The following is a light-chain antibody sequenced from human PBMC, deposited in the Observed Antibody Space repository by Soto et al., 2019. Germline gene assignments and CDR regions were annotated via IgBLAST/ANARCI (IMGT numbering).Light chain of an antibody. CDR3: QQYGSSPSPKYT. CDR1: QSVSSSY. CDR2: GAS. J-gene: IGKJ2*01. V-gene: IGKV3-20*01. Sequence: EIVLTQSPGTLSLSPGERATLSCRASQSVSSSYLAWYQQKPGQAPRLLIYGASSRATGIPDRFSGSGSGTDCTLTISRLEPEDFAVYYCQQYGSSPSPKYTFGQGTKLEIK.